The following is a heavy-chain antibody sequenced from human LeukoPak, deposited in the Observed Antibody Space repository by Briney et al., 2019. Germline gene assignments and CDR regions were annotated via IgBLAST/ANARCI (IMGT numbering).Heavy chain of an antibody. CDR1: GFTFSSYA. D-gene: IGHD4-17*01. CDR2: IIPIFGTA. V-gene: IGHV1-69*01. Sequence: GGSLRLSCAASGFTFSSYAISWVRQAPGQGLEWMGGIIPIFGTANYAQKFQGRVTITADESTSTAYMELSSLRSEDTAVYYCARFEWLNDYGDYDNDYWGQGTLVTVSS. J-gene: IGHJ4*02. CDR3: ARFEWLNDYGDYDNDY.